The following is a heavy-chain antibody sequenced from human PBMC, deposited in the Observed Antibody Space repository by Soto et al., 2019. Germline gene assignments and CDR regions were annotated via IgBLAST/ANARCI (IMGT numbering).Heavy chain of an antibody. D-gene: IGHD1-20*01. CDR3: ASSQKGYNWNYFDH. V-gene: IGHV4-39*01. Sequence: ASETLSLTCAVPGGSISGSYYYWGWLRQSPGRGPEWIGSVFYTGFTSYNPSLESRVSVSVDTSKNQFSLKVSAVTAADTAVYYCASSQKGYNWNYFDHWGQGALVTVSS. CDR1: GGSISGSYYY. J-gene: IGHJ4*02. CDR2: VFYTGFT.